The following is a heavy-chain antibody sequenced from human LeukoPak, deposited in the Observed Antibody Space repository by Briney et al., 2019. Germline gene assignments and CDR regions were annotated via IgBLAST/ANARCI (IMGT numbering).Heavy chain of an antibody. D-gene: IGHD5-12*01. CDR2: INHSGST. J-gene: IGHJ6*03. V-gene: IGHV4-34*01. CDR3: ARVPRIVATKKEYYYYYHYMDV. CDR1: GVSFSGYY. Sequence: SETLSLTCAVYGVSFSGYYWSWVRQPPGKGLEWVGEINHSGSTNYNPSLKSRVTLTVDTSKNQFSLKQRHMPAADTAADYCARVPRIVATKKEYYYYYHYMDVWGKGTTVTVSS.